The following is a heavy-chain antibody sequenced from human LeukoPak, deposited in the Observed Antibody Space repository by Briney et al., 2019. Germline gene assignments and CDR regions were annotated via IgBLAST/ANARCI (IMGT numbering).Heavy chain of an antibody. D-gene: IGHD4-23*01. CDR2: IYYSGST. CDR3: ARPKRDDVGNSFYYYGMDV. J-gene: IGHJ6*02. V-gene: IGHV4-59*08. Sequence: SETLSLTCTVSGGSIFSYYWSWIGQPPGKGLEWMGYIYYSGSTNYNPSLKSRVTISVDTSKNQFSLRVSSVTAADTAVYYCARPKRDDVGNSFYYYGMDVWGQGTTVTVSS. CDR1: GGSIFSYY.